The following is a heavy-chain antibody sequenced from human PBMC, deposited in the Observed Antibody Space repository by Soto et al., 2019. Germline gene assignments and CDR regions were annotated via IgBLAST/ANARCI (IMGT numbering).Heavy chain of an antibody. D-gene: IGHD3-3*01. V-gene: IGHV1-46*01. CDR2: INPSGGST. J-gene: IGHJ3*02. Sequence: ASVKVSCKSPGYTFTSYYMHWVRQAPGQGLEWMGIINPSGGSTSYAQKFQGRVTMTRDTSTSTVYMELSSLRSEDTAVYYCARAMGLRFLEWLHMGLTDAFDIWG. CDR3: ARAMGLRFLEWLHMGLTDAFDI. CDR1: GYTFTSYY.